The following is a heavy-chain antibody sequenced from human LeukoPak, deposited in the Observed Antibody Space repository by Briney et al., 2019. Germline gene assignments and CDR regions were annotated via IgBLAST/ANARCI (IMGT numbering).Heavy chain of an antibody. D-gene: IGHD6-13*01. CDR3: AHSISSWGYFDY. Sequence: ESGPTLVKPTQTLTLTCTFSGFSLSTSGVGVGWIRQPRGKALEWLALIYWDDDKRYSPSLKSRLTITKDTSKNQVVLTMTNRDAVDTATYYCAHSISSWGYFDYWGQGTLVTVSS. J-gene: IGHJ4*02. V-gene: IGHV2-5*02. CDR1: GFSLSTSGVG. CDR2: IYWDDDK.